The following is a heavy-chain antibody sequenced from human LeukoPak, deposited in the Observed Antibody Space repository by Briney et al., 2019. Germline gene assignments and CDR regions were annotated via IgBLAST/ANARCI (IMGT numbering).Heavy chain of an antibody. CDR1: GGSISSYH. CDR2: IYTSGST. Sequence: PSETLSLTCTVSGGSISSYHWSWIRQPPGKGLEWIGRIYTSGSTNYNPSLKSRVTMSVDTSKNQLSLKLSSVTAADTAVYYCARDSPRYCSGGSCYSYMSAFDIWGQGKMVTVSS. J-gene: IGHJ3*02. V-gene: IGHV4-4*07. CDR3: ARDSPRYCSGGSCYSYMSAFDI. D-gene: IGHD2-15*01.